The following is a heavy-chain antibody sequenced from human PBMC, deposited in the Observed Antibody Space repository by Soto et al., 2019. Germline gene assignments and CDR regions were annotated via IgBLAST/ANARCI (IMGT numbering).Heavy chain of an antibody. CDR1: GFTFSSDN. Sequence: KLGGSLRLSCAASGFTFSSDNMNWVRQAPGKGLEWVSSISSSSSYIYYADSVKGRFTISRDNAKNSLYLQMNSLRAEDTAVYYCARSAGDYYGMDVWGQGTTVTVSS. D-gene: IGHD3-10*01. CDR2: ISSSSSYI. CDR3: ARSAGDYYGMDV. V-gene: IGHV3-21*01. J-gene: IGHJ6*02.